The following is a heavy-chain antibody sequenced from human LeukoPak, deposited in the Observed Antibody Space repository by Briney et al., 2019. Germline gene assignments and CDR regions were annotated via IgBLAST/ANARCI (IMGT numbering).Heavy chain of an antibody. V-gene: IGHV4-39*07. D-gene: IGHD3-16*01. CDR1: SGSISTSNYY. Sequence: SETLSLTCTVSSGSISTSNYYWGWVRQPPGKALEWIGNIFYSGSTYYSPSLRSRVTISVDTSKNQFSLKLSSVTAADTAVYYCARETSQKGAHYMDVWGKGTTVTISS. CDR2: IFYSGST. CDR3: ARETSQKGAHYMDV. J-gene: IGHJ6*03.